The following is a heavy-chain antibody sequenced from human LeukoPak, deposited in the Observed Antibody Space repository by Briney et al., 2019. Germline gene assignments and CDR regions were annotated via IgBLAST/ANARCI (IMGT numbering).Heavy chain of an antibody. CDR2: INHSGST. Sequence: PSETLSLTCAVYGGSLSGYYWSWIRQPPGKGLEWIGEINHSGSTNYNPSLKSRVTISVDTSKNQFSLKLSSVTAADTAVYYCARGGVGATRAEYFQHWGQGTLVTVSS. J-gene: IGHJ1*01. V-gene: IGHV4-34*01. CDR1: GGSLSGYY. CDR3: ARGGVGATRAEYFQH. D-gene: IGHD1-26*01.